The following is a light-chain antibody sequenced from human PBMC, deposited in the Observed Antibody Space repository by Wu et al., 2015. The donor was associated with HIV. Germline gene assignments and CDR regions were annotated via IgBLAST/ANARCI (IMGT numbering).Light chain of an antibody. Sequence: EIVLTQSPGTLSLSLGERATLSCRASQSVSSNYLAWYQQKPGQAHRLLIYGASKRATGIPDRFSGSGSGTDFTLTINRLEPEDFAVYYCQQYGSSPWTFGQGTKVEIK. CDR2: GAS. J-gene: IGKJ1*01. CDR3: QQYGSSPWT. CDR1: QSVSSNY. V-gene: IGKV3-20*01.